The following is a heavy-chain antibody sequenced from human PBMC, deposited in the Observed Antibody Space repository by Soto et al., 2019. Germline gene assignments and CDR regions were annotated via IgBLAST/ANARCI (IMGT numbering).Heavy chain of an antibody. CDR2: INNDGSTT. CDR3: ASQGLYYYGLDV. Sequence: GGSLRLSCAASGFPFSTYWMHWVRQAPGKGPVWVSRINNDGSTTRYADSVKGRFTISRDNAKNTLYLQMNSLRAEDTAVYYCASQGLYYYGLDVWCQGTTVTVSS. V-gene: IGHV3-74*01. J-gene: IGHJ6*02. CDR1: GFPFSTYW.